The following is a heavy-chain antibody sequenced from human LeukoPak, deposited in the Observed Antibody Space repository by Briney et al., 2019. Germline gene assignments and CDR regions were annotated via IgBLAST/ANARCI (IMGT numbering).Heavy chain of an antibody. Sequence: PGGSLRLSCAASGFTFSSYSMNWVRQAPGKGLEWVAVIWYDGSNKYYADSVQGRFTISRDNAKNTVYLQMNSLRAEDTAVYYCARVGTGSWYFDLWGRGTLVTFSS. CDR1: GFTFSSYS. CDR2: IWYDGSNK. D-gene: IGHD3-10*01. V-gene: IGHV3-33*08. CDR3: ARVGTGSWYFDL. J-gene: IGHJ2*01.